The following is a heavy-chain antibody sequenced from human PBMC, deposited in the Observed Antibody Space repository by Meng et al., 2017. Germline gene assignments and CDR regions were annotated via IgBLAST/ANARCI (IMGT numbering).Heavy chain of an antibody. CDR1: GGTFSSYA. CDR2: IIPIFGTA. V-gene: IGHV1-69*01. D-gene: IGHD7-27*01. CDR3: ASNDGTGDRTGRDY. Sequence: QWRPCQPGAEGRKPGSSVKVSCKASGGTFSSYAISWVRQAPGQGLEWMGGIIPIFGTANYAQKFQGRVTITADESTSTAYMELSSLRSEDTAVYYCASNDGTGDRTGRDYWGQGTLVTVSS. J-gene: IGHJ4*02.